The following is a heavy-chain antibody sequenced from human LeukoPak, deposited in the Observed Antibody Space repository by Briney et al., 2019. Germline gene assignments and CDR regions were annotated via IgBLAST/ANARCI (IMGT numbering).Heavy chain of an antibody. CDR1: GFTFSSYW. CDR3: ARGNFSGHSDY. CDR2: IKQDGSEK. D-gene: IGHD3-10*01. J-gene: IGHJ4*02. Sequence: QPGGSLRLSCAASGFTFSSYWMSWVRQAPGKGLEWVANIKQDGSEKYYADSVKGRFTISRDNAKNSLYLQMNSLRAEDTAVYYCARGNFSGHSDYWGQGTLVTVSS. V-gene: IGHV3-7*03.